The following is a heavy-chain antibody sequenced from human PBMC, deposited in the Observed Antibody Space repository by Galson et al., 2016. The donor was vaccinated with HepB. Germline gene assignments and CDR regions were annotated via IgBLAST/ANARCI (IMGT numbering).Heavy chain of an antibody. CDR2: IKGDGST. D-gene: IGHD1-14*01. CDR1: GLTLTGSW. J-gene: IGHJ4*02. CDR3: TRDGTYGNFDY. Sequence: SLRLSCAASGLTLTGSWIHWVRQVPGKGLVWVSVIKGDGSTTSAESVKGRFTVSRDNAQNTLYLQMNSLRAEDTAVYYCTRDGTYGNFDYWGRGTLVTVSS. V-gene: IGHV3-74*01.